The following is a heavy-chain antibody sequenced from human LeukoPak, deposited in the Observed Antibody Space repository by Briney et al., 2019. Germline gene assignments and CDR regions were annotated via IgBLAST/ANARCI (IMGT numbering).Heavy chain of an antibody. Sequence: PGGSLRLSCAASGFTFSSYGMHWVRQAPGKGLEWVAVISYDGSNKYYADSVKGRFTISRDNSKNTLYLQMNSLRAEDTAVYYCAKAICSGGSCYYYYGMDVWGQGTTVTVSS. V-gene: IGHV3-30*18. CDR3: AKAICSGGSCYYYYGMDV. CDR2: ISYDGSNK. J-gene: IGHJ6*02. CDR1: GFTFSSYG. D-gene: IGHD2-15*01.